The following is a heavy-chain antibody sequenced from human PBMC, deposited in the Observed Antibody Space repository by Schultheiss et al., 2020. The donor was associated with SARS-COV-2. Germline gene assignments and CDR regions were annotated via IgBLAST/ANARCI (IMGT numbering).Heavy chain of an antibody. D-gene: IGHD3-10*01. V-gene: IGHV2-5*02. CDR3: ARIRSGYYYGSGSSYYFDS. J-gene: IGHJ4*02. CDR1: GFSLSTSGVG. CDR2: IYWDDDK. Sequence: SGPTLVKPTPTLTLTCTFSGFSLSTSGVGVGWIRQPPGKALEWLALIYWDDDKRYSPSLKSRLTITKDTSKNQVVLTMTNMDPVDTATYYCARIRSGYYYGSGSSYYFDSWGQGALVTVSS.